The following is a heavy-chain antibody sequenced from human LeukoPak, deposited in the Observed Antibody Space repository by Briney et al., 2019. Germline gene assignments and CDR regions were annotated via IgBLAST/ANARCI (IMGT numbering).Heavy chain of an antibody. D-gene: IGHD2-2*01. CDR2: FDPEDGET. CDR1: GYTLTELS. V-gene: IGHV1-24*01. J-gene: IGHJ4*02. CDR3: ASWGIVVVPAAPTG. Sequence: ASVKVSCKVSGYTLTELSMHWVRQAPGKGLEWMGGFDPEDGETIYAQKFQGRVTMTEDTSTDTAYMELSSLRSEDTAVYYCASWGIVVVPAAPTGWGQGTLVTVSS.